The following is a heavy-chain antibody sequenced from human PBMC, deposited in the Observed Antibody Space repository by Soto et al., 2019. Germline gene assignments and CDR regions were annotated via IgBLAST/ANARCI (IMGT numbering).Heavy chain of an antibody. CDR2: ISGSGGST. V-gene: IGHV3-23*01. J-gene: IGHJ2*01. D-gene: IGHD2-2*01. CDR3: AKGHVVVPAATLPSAPGGYWYFDL. Sequence: GGSLRLSCAASGFTFSSYAMSWVRQAPGKGLEWVSAISGSGGSTYYADSVKGRFTISRDNSKNRLYLQMNSLRAEDTAVYYCAKGHVVVPAATLPSAPGGYWYFDLWGRGTLVTVSS. CDR1: GFTFSSYA.